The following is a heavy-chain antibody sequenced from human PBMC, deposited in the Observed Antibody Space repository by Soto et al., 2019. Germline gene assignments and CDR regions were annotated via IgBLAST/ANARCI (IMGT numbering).Heavy chain of an antibody. Sequence: EVQLVESGGGLVQPGGSLKLSCAASGFTFSGSAMHWVRQASGKGLEWVGRIRSKANSYATAYAASVKGRFTISRDDSKNTAYLQMNSPKTEDTAVYYCTYSSSSFSFDPWGQGTLVTVSS. CDR1: GFTFSGSA. V-gene: IGHV3-73*02. CDR2: IRSKANSYAT. CDR3: TYSSSSFSFDP. D-gene: IGHD6-6*01. J-gene: IGHJ5*02.